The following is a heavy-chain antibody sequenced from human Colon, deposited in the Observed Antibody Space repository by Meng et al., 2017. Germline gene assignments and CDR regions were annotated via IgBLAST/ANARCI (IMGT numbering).Heavy chain of an antibody. CDR2: IIPMSGST. V-gene: IGHV1-69*06. CDR1: GGTFSNFA. J-gene: IGHJ5*02. D-gene: IGHD1-26*01. Sequence: QVQLVVSGAEVKKPGSSVNVSCKASGGTFSNFAVSWVRQAPGQGLEWMGGIIPMSGSTSYAPKLQGRVTITADKSTATVYMVLSSLKSEDTAVYYCARGPNSGSFGPWGQGTLVTVSS. CDR3: ARGPNSGSFGP.